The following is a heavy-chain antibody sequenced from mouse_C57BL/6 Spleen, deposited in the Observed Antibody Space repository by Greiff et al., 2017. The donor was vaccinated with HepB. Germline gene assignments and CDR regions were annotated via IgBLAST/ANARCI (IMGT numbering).Heavy chain of an antibody. CDR3: AGGGSSFDY. V-gene: IGHV1-22*01. CDR1: GYTFTDYN. Sequence: EVKLMESGPELVKPGASVKMSCKASGYTFTDYNMHWVKQSHGKSLEWIGYINPNNGGTSYNQKFKGKATLTVNKSSSTAYMELRSLTSEDSAVYYCAGGGSSFDYWGQGTTLTVSS. J-gene: IGHJ2*01. CDR2: INPNNGGT. D-gene: IGHD1-1*01.